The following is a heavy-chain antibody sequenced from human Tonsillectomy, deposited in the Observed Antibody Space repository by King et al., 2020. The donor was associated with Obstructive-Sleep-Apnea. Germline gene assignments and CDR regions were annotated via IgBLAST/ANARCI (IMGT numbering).Heavy chain of an antibody. D-gene: IGHD4-17*01. CDR1: GFTVSSNY. J-gene: IGHJ4*02. V-gene: IGHV3-66*01. Sequence: EVQLVGSGGGLVQPGGSLRLSCAASGFTVSSNYMSWVRQAPGKGLEWVSVIYSGGSTYYADSVKGRFTISRDNSKNTLYLQMNSLRAEDTAVYYCARVGLHGDYDHFFREYYFDFWGQGTLVTVSS. CDR3: ARVGLHGDYDHFFREYYFDF. CDR2: IYSGGST.